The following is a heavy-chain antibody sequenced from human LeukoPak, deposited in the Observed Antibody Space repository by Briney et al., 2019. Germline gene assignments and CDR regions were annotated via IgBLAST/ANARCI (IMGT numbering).Heavy chain of an antibody. D-gene: IGHD6-19*01. J-gene: IGHJ4*02. V-gene: IGHV3-30*02. CDR1: GFTFNGYW. CDR3: AKTRKYSSGWLYYFDY. CDR2: IRYDGSNK. Sequence: GGSLRLSCAASGFTFNGYWMSWVRQAPGKGLEWVAFIRYDGSNKYYADSVKGRFTISRDNSKNTLYLQMNSLRAEDTAVYYCAKTRKYSSGWLYYFDYWGQGTLVTVSS.